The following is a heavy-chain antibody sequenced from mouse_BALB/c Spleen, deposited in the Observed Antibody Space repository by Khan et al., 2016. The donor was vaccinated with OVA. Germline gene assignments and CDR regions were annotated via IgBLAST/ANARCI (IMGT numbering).Heavy chain of an antibody. Sequence: QLQESGPELMKPGASVKMSCKASGYSFTSYYIHWVKSHGKSLEWIGYIDPFSGGITYNQKFKGKATLTVDKSSNTAYIHLSNMTSEDSAVYYWTRHGYVAWFTYWGQGTLVIVSA. CDR3: TRHGYVAWFTY. V-gene: IGHV1S135*01. CDR1: GYSFTSYY. J-gene: IGHJ3*01. CDR2: IDPFSGGI. D-gene: IGHD2-2*01.